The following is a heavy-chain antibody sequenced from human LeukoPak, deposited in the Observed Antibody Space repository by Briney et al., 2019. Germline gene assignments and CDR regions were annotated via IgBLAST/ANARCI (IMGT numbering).Heavy chain of an antibody. CDR3: ARTEGWNDEYYFDY. V-gene: IGHV1-3*03. J-gene: IGHJ4*02. CDR2: INAGNGNT. CDR1: GYTFTSYA. Sequence: ASVKVSCKASGYTFTSYAMHWVRQAPGQRLEWMGWINAGNGNTKYSQEFQGRVTITRDTSASTAYMELSSLRSEDMAVYYCARTEGWNDEYYFDYWGQGTLVTVSS. D-gene: IGHD1-1*01.